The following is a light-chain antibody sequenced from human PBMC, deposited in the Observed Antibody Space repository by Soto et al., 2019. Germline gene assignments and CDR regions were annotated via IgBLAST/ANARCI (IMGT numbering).Light chain of an antibody. Sequence: IQLTQSPSSLSASVGDRVTITCRASQDIDSYLAWYQQKPGKAPKLLIYEASTLQSGVPSRFSGSGSGTDFTLTISSLQPEDFAAYYCQQHNRYPWTFDQGTKVEIK. CDR3: QQHNRYPWT. J-gene: IGKJ1*01. CDR1: QDIDSY. V-gene: IGKV1-9*01. CDR2: EAS.